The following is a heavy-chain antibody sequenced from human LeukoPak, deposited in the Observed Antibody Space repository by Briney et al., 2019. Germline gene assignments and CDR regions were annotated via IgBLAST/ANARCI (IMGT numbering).Heavy chain of an antibody. V-gene: IGHV4-59*12. J-gene: IGHJ3*02. D-gene: IGHD4-23*01. CDR1: GGSISSYY. CDR3: ARDDLDYGGNSYPFDI. CDR2: IYYSGST. Sequence: PSEALSLTCTVSGGSISSYYWSWIRQPPGKGLEWIGYIYYSGSTNYNPSLKSRVTISVDTSKNQFSLKLSSVTAADTAVYYCARDDLDYGGNSYPFDIWGQGTMVTVSS.